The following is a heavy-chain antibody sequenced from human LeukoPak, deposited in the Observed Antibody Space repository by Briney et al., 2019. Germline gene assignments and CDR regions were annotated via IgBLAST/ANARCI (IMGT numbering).Heavy chain of an antibody. CDR2: INPNNGGT. J-gene: IGHJ5*02. D-gene: IGHD6-13*01. V-gene: IGHV1-2*02. CDR3: ASRIAAAGSLTGRTGVGWFDP. CDR1: GYTFTGYY. Sequence: APVKVSCKASGYTFTGYYMQWVRQAPGQGLEWMGWINPNNGGTNYARKFQGRVTMTRDTSISTAYMELSRLRSDDTAVYYCASRIAAAGSLTGRTGVGWFDPWGQGTLVTVSS.